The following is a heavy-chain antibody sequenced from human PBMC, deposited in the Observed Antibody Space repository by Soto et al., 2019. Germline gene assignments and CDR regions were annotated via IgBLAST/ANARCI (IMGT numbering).Heavy chain of an antibody. CDR3: ARDPMDPDILGSGPFDY. D-gene: IGHD3-10*01. Sequence: QVQLQESGPGLVKPSETLSLTCTVSGGSISSYYWSWIRQPAGKGLEWIGRIYTSGSTNYNPSLRRRVTMSVDTSKNQFSLKLSSVTAADTAVYYCARDPMDPDILGSGPFDYWGQGTLVTVSS. CDR2: IYTSGST. V-gene: IGHV4-4*07. J-gene: IGHJ4*02. CDR1: GGSISSYY.